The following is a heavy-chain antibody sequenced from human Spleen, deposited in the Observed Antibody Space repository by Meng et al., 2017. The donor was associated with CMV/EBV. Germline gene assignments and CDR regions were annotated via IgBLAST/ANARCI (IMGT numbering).Heavy chain of an antibody. CDR2: LYWNDDK. CDR3: AHLEGVTRLSPSFDY. J-gene: IGHJ4*02. CDR1: FSLSTSGKG. V-gene: IGHV2-5*01. D-gene: IGHD3-10*01. Sequence: FSLSTSGKGVGWIRQPPGKVLEWLALLYWNDDKHYSPSLKSRLTITKDTSKNQVVLRMTNMDPVDTATYYCAHLEGVTRLSPSFDYWGQGTLVTVSS.